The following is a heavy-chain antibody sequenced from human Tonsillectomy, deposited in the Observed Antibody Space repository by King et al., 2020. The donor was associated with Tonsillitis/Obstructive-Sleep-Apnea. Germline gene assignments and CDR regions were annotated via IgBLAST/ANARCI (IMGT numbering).Heavy chain of an antibody. J-gene: IGHJ3*01. CDR1: GYTFTDYY. Sequence: VQLVESGAEVKKPGASVKVSCKASGYTFTDYYLHLVRQAPGQGLEWMGRINPNSGGTNFAQKFQGRVTMTRETSITAAYTDLTRLRADDTAVYYCARGFHTTVTTLLDAFDLWGQGTMVTVSS. CDR3: ARGFHTTVTTLLDAFDL. CDR2: INPNSGGT. D-gene: IGHD4-17*01. V-gene: IGHV1-2*06.